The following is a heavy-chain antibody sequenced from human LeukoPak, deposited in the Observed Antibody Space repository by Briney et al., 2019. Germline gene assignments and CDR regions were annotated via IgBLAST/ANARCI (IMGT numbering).Heavy chain of an antibody. CDR3: AAGDIVVVVAASLYFDY. J-gene: IGHJ4*02. CDR2: IYTSGST. D-gene: IGHD2-15*01. CDR1: GGSISSYY. V-gene: IGHV4-4*07. Sequence: PSETLSLTCTVSGGSISSYYWSWIRQPAGKGLEWIGRIYTSGSTNYNPSLKSRVTMSVDTSKNQFSLKLSSVTAADTAVYYCAAGDIVVVVAASLYFDYWGQGTLVTVSS.